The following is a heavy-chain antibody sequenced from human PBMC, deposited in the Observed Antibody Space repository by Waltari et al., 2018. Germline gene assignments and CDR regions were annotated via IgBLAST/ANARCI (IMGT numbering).Heavy chain of an antibody. CDR2: IYDSGST. V-gene: IGHV4-59*11. CDR1: GGSISSHY. J-gene: IGHJ4*02. CDR3: ARHQLPTIWGFDY. Sequence: QVQLQESGPGLVKPSETLSLTCTVSGGSISSHYWSWIRQPPGKGLEWIGLIYDSGSTNYTPSLKLLVTISVDTSKTQFSLKLGSLTAADTSVYYCARHQLPTIWGFDYWCQGTLVTVSS. D-gene: IGHD2-2*01.